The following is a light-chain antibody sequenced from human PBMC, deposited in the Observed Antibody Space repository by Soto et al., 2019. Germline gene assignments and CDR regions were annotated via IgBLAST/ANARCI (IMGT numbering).Light chain of an antibody. Sequence: EIVMTQSPATLSVSPGERATLSCRASQSVSSKLAWYQQKPGQAPRVLIYGASTRATGISARFSGSGSGTEFTLTISSLQSEDFAVYHCQHYNDWPPTWTFGQGTRVEIK. V-gene: IGKV3-15*01. CDR1: QSVSSK. J-gene: IGKJ1*01. CDR3: QHYNDWPPTWT. CDR2: GAS.